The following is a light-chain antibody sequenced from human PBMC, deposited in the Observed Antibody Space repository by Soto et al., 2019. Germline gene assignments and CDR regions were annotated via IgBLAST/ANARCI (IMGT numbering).Light chain of an antibody. V-gene: IGKV1-5*01. Sequence: DIQMTQSPASLSVSVGDRVTITCRASQSINNYLNWYLQRPGQAPKLLIRSASTLQRGVPSRFSGSRSGTEFTLTISSLQPDDFATYYCQQYNSYSWTFGQGTKVDIK. CDR2: SAS. CDR3: QQYNSYSWT. CDR1: QSINNY. J-gene: IGKJ1*01.